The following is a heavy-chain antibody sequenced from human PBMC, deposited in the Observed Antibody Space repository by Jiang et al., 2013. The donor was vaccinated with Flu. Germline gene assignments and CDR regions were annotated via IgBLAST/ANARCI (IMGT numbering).Heavy chain of an antibody. D-gene: IGHD6-19*01. CDR3: ARRTASGLYYFDY. CDR2: IYPGDSDT. CDR1: GYSFTSYW. V-gene: IGHV5-51*01. J-gene: IGHJ4*02. Sequence: GAEVKKPGESLKISCQGSGYSFTSYWIGWVRQMPGKGLEWMGIIYPGDSDTRYGPSFQGQVTISADKSISTAYLQWSSLKASDTAMHYCARRTASGLYYFDYWGQGTLVTVSS.